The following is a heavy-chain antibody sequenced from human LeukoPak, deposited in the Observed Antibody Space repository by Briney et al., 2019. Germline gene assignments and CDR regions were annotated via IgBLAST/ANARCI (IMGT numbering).Heavy chain of an antibody. CDR2: ISYDGSNK. D-gene: IGHD5-18*01. CDR1: GFTFNSYG. J-gene: IGHJ4*02. Sequence: GGSLRLSCAASGFTFNSYGIHWVRQTPGKGLEWEAVISYDGSNKYYADSVKGRFTISRDNSKNTVYLQMNSLLTEDTAVYYCAKDRLRYTYGYGFDSWGQGTLVTVSS. CDR3: AKDRLRYTYGYGFDS. V-gene: IGHV3-30*18.